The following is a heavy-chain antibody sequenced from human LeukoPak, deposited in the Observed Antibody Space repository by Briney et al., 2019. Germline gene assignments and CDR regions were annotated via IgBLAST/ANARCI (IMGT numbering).Heavy chain of an antibody. Sequence: PGGSLRLSCTASGCTLSSYWMSWVRQAPGAGLEWVANINQDASEKYYVDSVKGRFTISRDNAKNSLYLQMNSLRAEDTAVYYCARGRRVPAAMGNWFDPWGQGTLVTVSS. V-gene: IGHV3-7*01. CDR2: INQDASEK. D-gene: IGHD2-2*01. CDR3: ARGRRVPAAMGNWFDP. CDR1: GCTLSSYW. J-gene: IGHJ5*02.